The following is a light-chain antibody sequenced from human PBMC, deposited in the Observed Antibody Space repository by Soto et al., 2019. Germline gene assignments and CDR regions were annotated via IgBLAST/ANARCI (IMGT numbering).Light chain of an antibody. V-gene: IGKV3-15*01. CDR1: QSVSSN. CDR2: GAS. J-gene: IGKJ2*01. Sequence: EIVMTQSPATLSVSPGERATLSCRASQSVSSNLAWYQHKPGQAPRLLIYGASTRATGIPARFSASGSGTEFSLTISSLQSEDLAVYYCQQYNTSPPKHYTFRQGPKLEIK. CDR3: QQYNTSPPKHYT.